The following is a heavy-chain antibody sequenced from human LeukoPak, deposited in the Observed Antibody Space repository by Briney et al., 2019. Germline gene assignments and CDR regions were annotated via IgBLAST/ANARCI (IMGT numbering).Heavy chain of an antibody. J-gene: IGHJ4*02. CDR2: IYTSGST. V-gene: IGHV4-4*07. CDR1: GGSISSYY. D-gene: IGHD3-3*01. CDR3: GRGIMIFGVVEY. Sequence: SETLSLTCTVSGGSISSYYWSWIRQPAGKGLEWVGRIYTSGSTNYNPSLKSRVTMSVDTSKNQFSLKLSSVTAVDKGVYYCGRGIMIFGVVEYWGQGTLVTVAS.